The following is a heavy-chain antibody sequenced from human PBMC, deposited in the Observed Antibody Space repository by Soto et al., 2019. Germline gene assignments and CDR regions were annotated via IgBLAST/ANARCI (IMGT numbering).Heavy chain of an antibody. Sequence: SVKVSCKASGGTFISYAINLLRQAPVQVLEWRGGIIPIFGTANYAQKFQGRVTIAADKSTSTAYMELSSLRSEDTAVYYCARVVTYYYDSSGPRGDYDAFDIRGQGTMVTVS. CDR2: IIPIFGTA. CDR3: ARVVTYYYDSSGPRGDYDAFDI. CDR1: GGTFISYA. D-gene: IGHD3-22*01. V-gene: IGHV1-69*06. J-gene: IGHJ3*02.